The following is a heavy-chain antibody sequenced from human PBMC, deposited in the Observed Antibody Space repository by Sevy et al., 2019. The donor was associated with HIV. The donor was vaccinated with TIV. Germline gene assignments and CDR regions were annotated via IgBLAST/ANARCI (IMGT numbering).Heavy chain of an antibody. Sequence: GESLKISCAASGSTFSSYAMHWVRQAPGKGLEWVAVISYDGSNKYYADSVKGRFTISRDNSKNTLYLQMDGLRAEDTALYYCARDDEPDYYYFDMDVWGQGTTVTVSS. V-gene: IGHV3-30-3*01. CDR3: ARDDEPDYYYFDMDV. CDR1: GSTFSSYA. J-gene: IGHJ6*02. CDR2: ISYDGSNK.